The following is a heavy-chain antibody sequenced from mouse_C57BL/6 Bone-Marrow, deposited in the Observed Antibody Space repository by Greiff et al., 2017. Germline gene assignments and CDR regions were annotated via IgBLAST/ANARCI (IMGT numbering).Heavy chain of an antibody. D-gene: IGHD2-3*01. J-gene: IGHJ3*01. CDR2: INTSYGGT. CDR3: ARSGWLLLFAY. Sequence: QVQLQQPGTELVKPWASLKLSCTVSGYTFTSYWMHWVNQRPGQGLEWIGHINTSYGGTNYNEMFKSKATLTVDYSTSTAYMQLSSLTSEDSAVYYCARSGWLLLFAYWGQGTLVTVSA. CDR1: GYTFTSYW. V-gene: IGHV1-53*01.